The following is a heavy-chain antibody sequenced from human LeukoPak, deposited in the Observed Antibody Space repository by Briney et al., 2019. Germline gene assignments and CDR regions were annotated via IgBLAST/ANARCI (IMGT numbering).Heavy chain of an antibody. J-gene: IGHJ5*02. CDR3: ARLLRYCSGGSCYSGWFDP. D-gene: IGHD2-15*01. CDR1: GASISSSTSY. CDR2: IFYTGST. V-gene: IGHV4-61*01. Sequence: SETLSLTCLVSGASISSSTSYWSWIRQPPGKGLEWIGYIFYTGSTNYNPSLQSRVTMLLDTSKNQFSLKLNSVSAADTAVYYCARLLRYCSGGSCYSGWFDPWGQGTLVTVSS.